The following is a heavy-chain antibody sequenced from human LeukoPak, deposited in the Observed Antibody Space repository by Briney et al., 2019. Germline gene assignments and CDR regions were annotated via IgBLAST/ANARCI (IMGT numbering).Heavy chain of an antibody. V-gene: IGHV3-21*01. CDR3: ASEEYCSSTGCYKAFDI. Sequence: GGSLRLSCAASGFTFSSYSMNWVRQAPGKGLEWVSSISSSSSYIYYADSVKGRFTISRDNAKNSLYLQMNSLRAEDTAVYYCASEEYCSSTGCYKAFDIWGQGTMVTVSS. CDR2: ISSSSSYI. D-gene: IGHD2-2*02. J-gene: IGHJ3*02. CDR1: GFTFSSYS.